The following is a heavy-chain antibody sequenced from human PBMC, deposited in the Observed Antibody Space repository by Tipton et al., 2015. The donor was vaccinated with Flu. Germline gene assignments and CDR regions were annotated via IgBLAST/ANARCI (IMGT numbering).Heavy chain of an antibody. CDR3: ARVAHNWNYSIDY. CDR2: IYYSGST. V-gene: IGHV4-59*01. D-gene: IGHD1-7*01. J-gene: IGHJ4*02. CDR1: GGSISSYY. Sequence: TLSLICTVSGGSISSYYWSWIRQPPGKGLEWIGYIYYSGSTNYNPSLKSRVTISVDTSKNQFSLKLSSVTAADTAVYYCARVAHNWNYSIDYWGQGTLVTVSS.